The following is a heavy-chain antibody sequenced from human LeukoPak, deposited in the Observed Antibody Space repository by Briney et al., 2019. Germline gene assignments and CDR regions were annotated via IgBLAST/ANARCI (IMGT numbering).Heavy chain of an antibody. J-gene: IGHJ4*02. D-gene: IGHD6-13*01. CDR2: ISYDGSNK. V-gene: IGHV3-30*04. CDR3: ARDSSSWYPNSFYFDY. CDR1: GFTFSSYA. Sequence: GRSLRLSCAASGFTFSSYAMHWVRQAPGKGLEWVAVISYDGSNKYYAGSVKGRFTISSDNSKNTLYLQMNSLRAEDTAVYYCARDSSSWYPNSFYFDYWGQGTLVTVSS.